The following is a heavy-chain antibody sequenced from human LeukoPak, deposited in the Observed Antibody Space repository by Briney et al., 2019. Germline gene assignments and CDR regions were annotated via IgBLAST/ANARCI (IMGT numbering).Heavy chain of an antibody. V-gene: IGHV4-4*02. CDR2: MFHSGST. CDR3: TRRQLVRLIDY. D-gene: IGHD3-10*01. Sequence: SETLSLTCTVFGDSINSTYWWSWVRQTPGKGLEWIGEMFHSGSTNINPSFKSRVTISIDKPKNQLSLRLTSVTAADTAVYYCTRRQLVRLIDYWGQGTLVTVSS. J-gene: IGHJ4*02. CDR1: GDSINSTYW.